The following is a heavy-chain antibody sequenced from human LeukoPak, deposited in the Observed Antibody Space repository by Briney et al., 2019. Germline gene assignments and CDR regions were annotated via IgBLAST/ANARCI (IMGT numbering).Heavy chain of an antibody. J-gene: IGHJ4*02. CDR2: IYYSGYT. CDR3: ARAGLHYHNSGGYFPDY. Sequence: PSQTLSLTCTVSRGSFSSDESYWSWIRPPPGKGLEWIGSIYYSGYTYFNPSLKSRLTISLDTSKYQFALKLTSVTAADTAVYYCARAGLHYHNSGGYFPDYWGQGALVTVSS. D-gene: IGHD3-22*01. CDR1: RGSFSSDESY. V-gene: IGHV4-30-4*01.